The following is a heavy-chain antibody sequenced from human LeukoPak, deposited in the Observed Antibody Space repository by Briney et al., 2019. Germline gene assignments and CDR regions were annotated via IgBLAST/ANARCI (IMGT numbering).Heavy chain of an antibody. CDR2: INPNSGGT. CDR1: GYTFTGYY. V-gene: IGHV1-2*02. D-gene: IGHD2-15*01. J-gene: IGHJ3*02. CDR3: AAQAHIVVVVAATADAFDI. Sequence: ASVKVSCKASGYTFTGYYMHWVRQAPGQGLEWMGWINPNSGGTNYAQKFQGRVTMTRDTSISTAYMELSRLRSDDTAVYYCAAQAHIVVVVAATADAFDIWGQGTMVTVSS.